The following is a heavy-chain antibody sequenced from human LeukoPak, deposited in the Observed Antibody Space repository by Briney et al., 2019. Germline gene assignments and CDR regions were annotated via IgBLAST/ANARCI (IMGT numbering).Heavy chain of an antibody. J-gene: IGHJ3*02. CDR3: ARGGWTGYNWKRGAFDI. Sequence: SGGSLRLSCAASGFTFSSYEMNWVRQAPGKGLEWVSYISSSGSTIYYADSVKGRFTISRDNAKNSLYLQMNSLRAEDTAVYYCARGGWTGYNWKRGAFDIWGQGTMVTVSS. D-gene: IGHD1-20*01. V-gene: IGHV3-48*03. CDR2: ISSSGSTI. CDR1: GFTFSSYE.